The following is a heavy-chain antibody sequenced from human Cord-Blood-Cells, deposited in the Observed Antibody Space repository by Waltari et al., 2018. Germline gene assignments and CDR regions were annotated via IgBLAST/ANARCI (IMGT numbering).Heavy chain of an antibody. J-gene: IGHJ4*02. D-gene: IGHD1-26*01. CDR2: IIPIFGTA. CDR1: GGPFSSYA. V-gene: IGHV1-69*06. CDR3: ARDCLYSGRPFDY. Sequence: QVQLVQSAAEVKKPGSSVKVSCKASGGPFSSYAICCVRQAPGQGLEWMGGIIPIFGTANYAQKFQGRVTITADKSTSTAYMELSSLRSEDTAVYYWARDCLYSGRPFDYWGQGTLVTVSS.